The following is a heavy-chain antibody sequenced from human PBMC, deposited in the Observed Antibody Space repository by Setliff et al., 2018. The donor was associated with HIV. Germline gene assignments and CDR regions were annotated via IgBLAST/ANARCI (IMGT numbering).Heavy chain of an antibody. CDR2: INVGNGDT. D-gene: IGHD3-10*01. CDR3: ARGALLAAFDFDH. V-gene: IGHV1-3*01. CDR1: GYTFTTYS. J-gene: IGHJ4*01. Sequence: ASVKVSCKASGYTFTTYSLHWVRQAPGQSLEWMGWINVGNGDTKYSRELQGRIIITRDISANTAYMELSSLRFDDTAVYFCARGALLAAFDFDHWGHGTLVTVSS.